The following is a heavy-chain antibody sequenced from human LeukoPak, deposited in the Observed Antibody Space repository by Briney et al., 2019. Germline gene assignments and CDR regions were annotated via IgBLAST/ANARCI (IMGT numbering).Heavy chain of an antibody. D-gene: IGHD4-17*01. V-gene: IGHV1-18*01. CDR1: GYTFTSHG. CDR2: IRTYNGNT. CDR3: ARSDYGDYDFDY. J-gene: IGHJ4*02. Sequence: GESLKISCKASGYTFTSHGISWVRQAPGLGLEWMGWIRTYNGNTNYAQTLQGRVTMTTDTSTNTAYMELRSLRSDDTAVYYCARSDYGDYDFDYWGQGTLVTVSS.